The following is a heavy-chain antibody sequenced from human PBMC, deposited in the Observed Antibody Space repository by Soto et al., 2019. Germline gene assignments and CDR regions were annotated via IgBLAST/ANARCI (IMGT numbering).Heavy chain of an antibody. CDR3: ARTRGYCSGGSCYPLDY. D-gene: IGHD2-15*01. CDR2: INTATGDT. V-gene: IGHV1-3*04. J-gene: IGHJ4*02. CDR1: GYRFTAYD. Sequence: QVQIVQSGAGAKKPGATANVSCKASGYRFTAYDMHWVRQAPGQRLEWLGWINTATGDTKYSPSFQGRVTLTRDTSATTAYMELSGLRFEDTAVYYCARTRGYCSGGSCYPLDYWGQGTLVTVSS.